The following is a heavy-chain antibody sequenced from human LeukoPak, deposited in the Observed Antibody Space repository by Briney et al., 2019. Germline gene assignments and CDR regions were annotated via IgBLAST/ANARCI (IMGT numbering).Heavy chain of an antibody. CDR1: GGTFSSYA. J-gene: IGHJ4*02. CDR2: IIPIFGTA. V-gene: IGHV1-69*06. D-gene: IGHD3-22*01. Sequence: SVKVSCKASGGTFSSYAISWVRQAPGQGLEWMGGIIPIFGTANYAQKFQGRVTITADKSTSTAYMQLSTLRSDDTAVYYCARASTYYYDSSGYYIDYWGQGTLVTVSS. CDR3: ARASTYYYDSSGYYIDY.